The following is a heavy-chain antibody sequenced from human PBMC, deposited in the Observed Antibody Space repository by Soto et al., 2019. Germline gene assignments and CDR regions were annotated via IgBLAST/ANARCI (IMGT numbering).Heavy chain of an antibody. V-gene: IGHV1-24*01. J-gene: IGHJ6*02. D-gene: IGHD3-10*01. CDR3: ATSHVLVRGVIIYLMDV. CDR1: GYTLTELS. CDR2: FDPEDGET. Sequence: SSVKLSCKGSGYTLTELSMHWVRQAPGKGLEWMGGFDPEDGETIYAQKFQGRVTMTEDTSTDTAYMELSSLRSEDTAVYYCATSHVLVRGVIIYLMDVCGQRSTVTVYS.